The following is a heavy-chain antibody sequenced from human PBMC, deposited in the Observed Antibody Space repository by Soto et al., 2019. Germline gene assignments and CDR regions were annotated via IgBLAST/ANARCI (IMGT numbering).Heavy chain of an antibody. J-gene: IGHJ5*02. CDR1: GFAFSSYT. CDR3: TRDASRDSSARGWFDP. V-gene: IGHV3-21*01. Sequence: LILFCAASGFAFSSYTMNWVRQAPGTGLEWVSTISSNSAYIYYTDALRGRFTISRDNAKNSLHLQMNSLRAEDTAVYYCTRDASRDSSARGWFDPWGPGTLVHGSS. CDR2: ISSNSAYI. D-gene: IGHD6-13*01.